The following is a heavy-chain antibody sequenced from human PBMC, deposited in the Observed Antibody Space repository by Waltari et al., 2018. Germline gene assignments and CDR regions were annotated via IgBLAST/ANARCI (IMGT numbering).Heavy chain of an antibody. CDR1: GGSISSSSYY. CDR2: IYYSGST. Sequence: QLQLQESGPGLVKPSETLSLTCTVSGGSISSSSYYWGWIRQPPGKGLEWIGRIYYSGSTDYNPSLKSRVTISVDTSKNQFSLKLSSVTAADTAVYYCARLAYCGGDCYAFDIWGQGTMVTVSS. J-gene: IGHJ3*02. CDR3: ARLAYCGGDCYAFDI. D-gene: IGHD2-21*02. V-gene: IGHV4-39*07.